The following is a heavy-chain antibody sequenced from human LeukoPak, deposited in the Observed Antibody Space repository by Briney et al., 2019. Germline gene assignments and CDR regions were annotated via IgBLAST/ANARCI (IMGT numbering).Heavy chain of an antibody. J-gene: IGHJ3*02. CDR3: AKSNGYGLVDI. D-gene: IGHD3-10*01. Sequence: SETLSLTCAVYGGSFSGYYWSWIRQPPGKGLEWIGEINHSGSTNYNPSLKSRVTISVDTSKNQFSLRLSSVTAADTAVYYCAKSNGYGLVDIWGQGTMVTVSS. CDR1: GGSFSGYY. CDR2: INHSGST. V-gene: IGHV4-34*01.